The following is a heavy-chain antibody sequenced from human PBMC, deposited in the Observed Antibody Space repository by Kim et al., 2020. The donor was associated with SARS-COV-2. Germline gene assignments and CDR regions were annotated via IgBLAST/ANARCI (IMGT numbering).Heavy chain of an antibody. Sequence: SETLSLTCTVSGGSISSGGYYWSWIRQHPGKGLEWIGYIYYSGSTYYNPSLKSRVTISVDTSKNQFSLKLSSVTAADTAVYYCARSRITMIVVVAAFDIWCRGTMVTVSS. CDR2: IYYSGST. V-gene: IGHV4-31*03. CDR3: ARSRITMIVVVAAFDI. D-gene: IGHD3-22*01. CDR1: GGSISSGGYY. J-gene: IGHJ3*02.